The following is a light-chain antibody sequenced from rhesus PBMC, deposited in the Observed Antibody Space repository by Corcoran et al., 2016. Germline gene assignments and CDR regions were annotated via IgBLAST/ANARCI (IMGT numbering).Light chain of an antibody. CDR3: LKYDSSPYI. CDR1: QGISSW. Sequence: DIQMTQSPSSLSASVGDKVTITCRASQGISSWLAWYQQKPGKAPTLLISKASILQSGVPSRFGGSGSGTAFTLTSRSLQPEDFVSYYCLKYDSSPYIFGQGTKVEIK. V-gene: IGKV1-22*01. J-gene: IGKJ2*01. CDR2: KAS.